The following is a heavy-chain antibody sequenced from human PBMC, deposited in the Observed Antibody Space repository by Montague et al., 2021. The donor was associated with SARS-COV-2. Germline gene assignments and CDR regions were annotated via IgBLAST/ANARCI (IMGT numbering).Heavy chain of an antibody. D-gene: IGHD1-26*01. Sequence: SLRLSCAASGFTLTNYYMSWVRQAPGEGLEWVANIRQDGEERNYVASVGGRFTISRDNARNSLYLQMNSLRGDDTAVYYCARGSPGIGMDVWGQGTTVTVSS. J-gene: IGHJ6*02. CDR2: IRQDGEER. CDR1: GFTLTNYY. CDR3: ARGSPGIGMDV. V-gene: IGHV3-7*01.